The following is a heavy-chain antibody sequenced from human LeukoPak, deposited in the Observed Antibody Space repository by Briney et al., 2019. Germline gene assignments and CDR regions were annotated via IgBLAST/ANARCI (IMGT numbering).Heavy chain of an antibody. D-gene: IGHD3-16*01. V-gene: IGHV3-7*01. J-gene: IGHJ4*02. CDR3: VRRGNRWGDY. CDR1: GFTFSDCW. Sequence: GGSLRLSCEASGFTFSDCWMSWIRQTPGKGLEWVANIKDDGSEIYYVDSVKGRFTISRDNAENSLYLQMNSLRAEDTAVYYCVRRGNRWGDYWGQGTLVTVSS. CDR2: IKDDGSEI.